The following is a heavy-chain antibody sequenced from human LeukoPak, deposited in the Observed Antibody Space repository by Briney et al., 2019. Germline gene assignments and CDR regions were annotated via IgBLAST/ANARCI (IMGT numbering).Heavy chain of an antibody. V-gene: IGHV3-23*01. D-gene: IGHD6-19*01. CDR2: ISGSGGST. CDR3: ARDYGSGMDV. CDR1: GFTFSSYA. Sequence: GGSLRLSCAASGFTFSSYAMSWVRQAPGKGLEWVSGISGSGGSTYYADSVKGRFTISRDNSESTLYLQMNSLSADDTALYYCARDYGSGMDVWGQGTTVTVSS. J-gene: IGHJ6*02.